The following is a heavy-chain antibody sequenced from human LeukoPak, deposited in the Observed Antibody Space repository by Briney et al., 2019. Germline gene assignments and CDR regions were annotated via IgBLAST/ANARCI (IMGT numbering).Heavy chain of an antibody. CDR3: ARPWGGGGNSSGYYFDH. V-gene: IGHV3-7*05. CDR1: GFTLSSYW. CDR2: IKQDGSEK. Sequence: GGSLRLSCVASGFTLSSYWMSWVRQAPGKGQEWVASIKQDGSEKYYVDSVKGRFTISRDNAKNSLYLQMNSLRAEDTAVYYFARPWGGGGNSSGYYFDHWGQGTLVTVSS. J-gene: IGHJ4*02. D-gene: IGHD3-22*01.